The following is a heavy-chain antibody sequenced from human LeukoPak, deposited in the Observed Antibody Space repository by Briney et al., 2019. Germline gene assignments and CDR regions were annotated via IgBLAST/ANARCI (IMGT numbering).Heavy chain of an antibody. CDR3: ARDWKSGWYSAFDY. CDR2: ISSSSSYI. D-gene: IGHD6-19*01. CDR1: GFTFSSYS. Sequence: PGGSLRLSCAASGFTFSSYSMNWVRQAPGKGLEWVSSISSSSSYIYYADSAKGRFTISRDNAKNSLYLQMNSLRAEDTAVYYCARDWKSGWYSAFDYWGQGTLVTVSS. J-gene: IGHJ4*02. V-gene: IGHV3-21*01.